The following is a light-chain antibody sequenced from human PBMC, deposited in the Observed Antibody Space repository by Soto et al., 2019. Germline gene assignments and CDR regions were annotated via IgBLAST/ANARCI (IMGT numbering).Light chain of an antibody. Sequence: QSALTHPPSASGSPGQSVAISCTGTSSDVGGYNYVSWYQQYPGKAPKLMIYDVSKRPSGVPDRFSGSKSGNTASLTVSGLQAEDEADYYCSSYAGAHIVFGTGTKVTVL. CDR2: DVS. J-gene: IGLJ1*01. V-gene: IGLV2-8*01. CDR3: SSYAGAHIV. CDR1: SSDVGGYNY.